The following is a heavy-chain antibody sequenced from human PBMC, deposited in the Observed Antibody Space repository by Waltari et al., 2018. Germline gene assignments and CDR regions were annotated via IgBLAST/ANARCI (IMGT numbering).Heavy chain of an antibody. CDR3: ARGHSWAARTVNPFEI. J-gene: IGHJ4*02. CDR2: MNPNSGNT. Sequence: QVQLVQSGAEVKKPGASVRVSCQASGYTFPSLDHNRVRRAAGQGLEWMAWMNPNSGNTGYAQKFQGRITMTRNTSISTAYMELSSLRSDDTAVYYCARGHSWAARTVNPFEIWGRGTLVTVSS. V-gene: IGHV1-8*01. CDR1: GYTFPSLD. D-gene: IGHD2-8*02.